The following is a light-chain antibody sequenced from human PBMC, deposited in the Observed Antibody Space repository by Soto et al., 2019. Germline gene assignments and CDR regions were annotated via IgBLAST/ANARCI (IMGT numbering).Light chain of an antibody. Sequence: DIQMTQSPSSLSASVEDRVIITCRASQSISSYLNWYQQKPGKAPKLLIYAASSLQSGVPSRFSGSGSGTDFTLTISSLQPEDFATYYCQQSYSTPQVTFGGGTKVDI. CDR3: QQSYSTPQVT. CDR2: AAS. J-gene: IGKJ4*01. CDR1: QSISSY. V-gene: IGKV1-39*01.